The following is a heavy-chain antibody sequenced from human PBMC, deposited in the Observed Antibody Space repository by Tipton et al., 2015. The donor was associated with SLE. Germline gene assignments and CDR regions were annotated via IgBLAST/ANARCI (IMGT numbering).Heavy chain of an antibody. CDR3: ARGRGGYNWGAFDI. J-gene: IGHJ3*02. CDR2: INSDGSST. CDR1: GFTFSSYW. V-gene: IGHV3-74*01. Sequence: GSLRLSCAASGFTFSSYWMHWVRQAPGKGLVWVSRINSDGSSTSYADSVKGRFTISRDNAKNTLYLQMNSLRAGDTAVYYCARGRGGYNWGAFDIWGQGTMVTVSS. D-gene: IGHD1-1*01.